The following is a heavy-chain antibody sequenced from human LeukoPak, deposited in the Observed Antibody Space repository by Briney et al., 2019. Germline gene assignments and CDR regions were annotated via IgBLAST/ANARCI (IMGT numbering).Heavy chain of an antibody. V-gene: IGHV1-2*02. CDR2: INPKSGGT. D-gene: IGHD6-6*01. CDR3: ASSPEEQYSSSSPFDY. Sequence: GASVKVSCKASGYTFTGYYMHWVRQAPGQGLEWMGWINPKSGGTNYAQKFQGRVTMTRDTSISTAYMELSRLRSDDTAVYYCASSPEEQYSSSSPFDYWGQGTLVTVSS. J-gene: IGHJ4*02. CDR1: GYTFTGYY.